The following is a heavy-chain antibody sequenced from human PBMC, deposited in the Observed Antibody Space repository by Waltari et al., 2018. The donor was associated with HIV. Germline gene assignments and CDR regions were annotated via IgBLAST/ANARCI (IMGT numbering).Heavy chain of an antibody. Sequence: EVRLVESGGGLVQPGGSLRLSCAASGFTPSSYWLHWVRQAPGKGLVWVSRINSDGSTTSYADSVKGRFTISRDNAKNTLYLQMNSLRAEDTAVYYCAKGGANPIDFWGQGTLVTVSS. V-gene: IGHV3-74*01. D-gene: IGHD1-26*01. J-gene: IGHJ4*02. CDR1: GFTPSSYW. CDR2: INSDGSTT. CDR3: AKGGANPIDF.